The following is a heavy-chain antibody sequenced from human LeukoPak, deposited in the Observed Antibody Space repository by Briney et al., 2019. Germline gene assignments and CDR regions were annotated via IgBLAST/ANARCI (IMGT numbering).Heavy chain of an antibody. Sequence: SQTLSLTCTVSGGSISTSDLYWSWIRQRPGKGLEWIGYIFKSGKTYYNPSLKSRITMSVDTSKSQFSLQLTSVTAADTAVYYCAGASHLGDLSLGRWGQGTLVTVSS. CDR1: GGSISTSDLY. J-gene: IGHJ4*02. CDR2: IFKSGKT. D-gene: IGHD3-16*02. V-gene: IGHV4-31*03. CDR3: AGASHLGDLSLGR.